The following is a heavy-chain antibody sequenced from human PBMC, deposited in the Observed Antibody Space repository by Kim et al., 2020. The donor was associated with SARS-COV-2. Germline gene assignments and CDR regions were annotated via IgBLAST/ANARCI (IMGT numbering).Heavy chain of an antibody. J-gene: IGHJ4*02. CDR3: ARVSNGDYYGSGSYYLFDY. D-gene: IGHD3-10*01. Sequence: SRVTISVDTSKNQFSLKLSFVTAADTAVYYCARVSNGDYYGSGSYYLFDYWGQGTLVTVSS. V-gene: IGHV4-34*01.